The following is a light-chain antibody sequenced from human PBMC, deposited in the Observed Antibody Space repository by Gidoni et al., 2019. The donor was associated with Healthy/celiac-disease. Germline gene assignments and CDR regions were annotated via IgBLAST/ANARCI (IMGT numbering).Light chain of an antibody. CDR3: QQRSNWPPALT. J-gene: IGKJ4*01. Sequence: TVSPHSLATSPLSPAERATRSCRASQSVSSYLSWYQQNPGQAPRLLIYDASNRATAIPARFSGSGSGTDFTLTISSLEPEDFAVYYCQQRSNWPPALTFGGGTKVEIK. CDR1: QSVSSY. V-gene: IGKV3-11*01. CDR2: DAS.